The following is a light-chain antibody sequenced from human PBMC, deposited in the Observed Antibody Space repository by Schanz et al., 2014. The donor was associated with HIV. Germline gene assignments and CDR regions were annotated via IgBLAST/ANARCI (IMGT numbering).Light chain of an antibody. CDR3: QQYNDWPPIT. Sequence: EIVLTQSPATLSLSPGDRATLSCRASQSLSSYLAWYQQTPGQAPRLLIYGASTRATGIPARFSGSGSGRECTLTISSLQSEDFAVYYCQQYNDWPPITFGQGTRLEIK. V-gene: IGKV3-15*01. CDR1: QSLSSY. J-gene: IGKJ5*01. CDR2: GAS.